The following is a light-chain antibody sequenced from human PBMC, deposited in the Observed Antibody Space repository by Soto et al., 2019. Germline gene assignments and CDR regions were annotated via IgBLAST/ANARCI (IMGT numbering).Light chain of an antibody. CDR3: SSLASSSTPWV. J-gene: IGLJ3*02. V-gene: IGLV2-14*01. CDR1: SSDVGAYNY. Sequence: QPVLTQPASVSGSPGQSITISYTGTSSDVGAYNYVSWYQHHPGKAPKVMIYGVSNRPSGVSNRFSGSKSGNTASLTISGLQAEDEADYYCSSLASSSTPWVFGGGTKVTVL. CDR2: GVS.